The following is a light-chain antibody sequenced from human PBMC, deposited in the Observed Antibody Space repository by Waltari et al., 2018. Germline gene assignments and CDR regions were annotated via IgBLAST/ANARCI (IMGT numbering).Light chain of an antibody. CDR1: SGSVSTTSY. V-gene: IGLV8-61*01. J-gene: IGLJ3*02. CDR2: KAN. CDR3: LLYMGSGGWV. Sequence: QTVVTQEPSLSVSPGGTVTLTCALSSGSVSTTSYATWYRQTPGQAPPTLPYKANTRYSGVPDRFSGSILGNKVALTITVAQAEDESDYYCLLYMGSGGWVFGGGTKLTVL.